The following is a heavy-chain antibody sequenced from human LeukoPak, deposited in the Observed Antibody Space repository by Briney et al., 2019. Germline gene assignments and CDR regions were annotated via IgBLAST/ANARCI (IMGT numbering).Heavy chain of an antibody. D-gene: IGHD7-27*01. CDR3: AREAGERTHYYYYYLDV. CDR1: GFTFRLYN. Sequence: GGSLRLSCAASGFTFRLYNMNWVRQAQGKGLEWVSYISSSDSAINYADSVKGRFTISRDNAKNSLYLQMNSLRAEDTAVYYCAREAGERTHYYYYYLDVWGKGTTVTVSS. J-gene: IGHJ6*03. V-gene: IGHV3-48*01. CDR2: ISSSDSAI.